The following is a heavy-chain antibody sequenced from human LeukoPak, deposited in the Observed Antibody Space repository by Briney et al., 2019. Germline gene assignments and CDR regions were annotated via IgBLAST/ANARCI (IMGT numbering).Heavy chain of an antibody. J-gene: IGHJ5*02. CDR1: GYSFTTYW. CDR3: VRQRGASGTINHFDP. CDR2: IYPDDSDT. Sequence: ESLKISCKTSGYSFTTYWIGWVRQMPGTGLEWVGAIYPDDSDTRYSPSFQGQVVISADRSIRTAYLQWNTLKTSDTAMYYCVRQRGASGTINHFDPWGQGTLVTVSS. V-gene: IGHV5-51*01. D-gene: IGHD3-10*01.